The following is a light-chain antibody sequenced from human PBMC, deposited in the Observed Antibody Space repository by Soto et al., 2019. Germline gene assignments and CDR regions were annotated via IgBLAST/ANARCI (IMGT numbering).Light chain of an antibody. V-gene: IGKV1-39*01. CDR1: QNIDMY. J-gene: IGKJ1*01. CDR3: QHTFNSPPWT. CDR2: GAS. Sequence: DIHMTQSPSSLSASVGDTVTITCRASQNIDMYLNWYQQKPGKAPRVLISGASNLQSGVPSRFSGSGSGTDFTLTSSSLQPEDFASYFCQHTFNSPPWTFGQGTKVDI.